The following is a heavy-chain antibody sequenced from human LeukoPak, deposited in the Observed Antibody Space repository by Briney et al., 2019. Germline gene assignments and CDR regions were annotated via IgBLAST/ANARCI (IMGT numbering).Heavy chain of an antibody. Sequence: EASVKVSCKASGYTFTGYYMHWVRQAPGQGLEWMGRINPNSGDTNYARKFQGRVTMTRDTSISTAYMDLSTLRSDDTAVYYCARTYGDYSYWYFDLWGRGTLVTVSS. CDR2: INPNSGDT. D-gene: IGHD4-17*01. V-gene: IGHV1-2*06. CDR1: GYTFTGYY. J-gene: IGHJ2*01. CDR3: ARTYGDYSYWYFDL.